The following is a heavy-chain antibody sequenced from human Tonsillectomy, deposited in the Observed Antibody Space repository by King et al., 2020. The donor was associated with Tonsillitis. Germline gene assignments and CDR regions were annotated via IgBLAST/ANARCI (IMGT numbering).Heavy chain of an antibody. CDR1: GFTFSSYG. D-gene: IGHD3-22*01. CDR3: AKDKRNYYDSSGYYYVYGMDV. V-gene: IGHV3-30*18. CDR2: ISFDGSNK. Sequence: VQLVESGGGVVQPGRSLRLSCAASGFTFSSYGTHWVRQAPGEGLEWVAVISFDGSNKYFADSVKGRFTISRDNSKNTLYLQMNSLRAEETAVYYCAKDKRNYYDSSGYYYVYGMDVWGQGTTVTVSS. J-gene: IGHJ6*02.